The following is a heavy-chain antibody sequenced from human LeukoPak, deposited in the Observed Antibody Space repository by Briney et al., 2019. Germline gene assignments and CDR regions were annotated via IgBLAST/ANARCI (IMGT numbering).Heavy chain of an antibody. CDR2: INPNSGGT. CDR1: GGTFGSYS. D-gene: IGHD2-2*01. CDR3: ARGEGCSSTSCYGGYWFDP. V-gene: IGHV1-2*02. Sequence: ASVKVSCKSSGGTFGSYSFSWVRQAPGQGLEWMGWINPNSGGTNYAQKFQGRVTMTRDTSISTAYMELSRPRSDDTAVYYCARGEGCSSTSCYGGYWFDPWGQGTLVTVSS. J-gene: IGHJ5*02.